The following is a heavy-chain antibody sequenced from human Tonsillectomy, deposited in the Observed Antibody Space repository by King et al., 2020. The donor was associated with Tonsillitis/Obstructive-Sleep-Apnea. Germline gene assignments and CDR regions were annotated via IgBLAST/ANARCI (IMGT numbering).Heavy chain of an antibody. V-gene: IGHV4-34*01. CDR3: ARVLLWFGERRDAFDI. Sequence: VQLQQWGAGLLKPSETLSLTCAVYGGSFSGYYWSWIRQPPGKGLEWIGEINHSGSTNYNPSLKSRVTISVDTSKNQFSLKLSSVTAADTAVYYCARVLLWFGERRDAFDILGQGTMVTVSS. D-gene: IGHD3-10*01. CDR1: GGSFSGYY. J-gene: IGHJ3*02. CDR2: INHSGST.